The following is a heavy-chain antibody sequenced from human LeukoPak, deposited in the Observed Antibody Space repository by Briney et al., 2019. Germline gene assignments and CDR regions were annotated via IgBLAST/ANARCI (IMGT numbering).Heavy chain of an antibody. V-gene: IGHV3-23*01. CDR1: GFTFSSYA. Sequence: PGGSLRLSCAASGFTFSSYAMSWVRQAPGKGLEWVSAISGSGGSTYYADSVKGRFTISRDNSKNTLYLQMNSLRAEDTAVYYCAKGSVIIPVYDRYYYMDVWGKGTTVTVSS. CDR2: ISGSGGST. CDR3: AKGSVIIPVYDRYYYMDV. J-gene: IGHJ6*03. D-gene: IGHD3-3*01.